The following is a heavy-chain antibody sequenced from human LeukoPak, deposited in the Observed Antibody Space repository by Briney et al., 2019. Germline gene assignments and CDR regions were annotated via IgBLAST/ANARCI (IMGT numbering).Heavy chain of an antibody. CDR2: FDPEDGET. CDR1: GYTLTELS. Sequence: ASVKVSCKVSGYTLTELSMHWVRQAPGRGLEWMGGFDPEDGETIYAQKFQGRVTMTEDTSTDTAYMELSSLRSEDTAVYYCATTSSSWSWFDPWGQGTLVTVSS. CDR3: ATTSSSWSWFDP. D-gene: IGHD6-13*01. V-gene: IGHV1-24*01. J-gene: IGHJ5*02.